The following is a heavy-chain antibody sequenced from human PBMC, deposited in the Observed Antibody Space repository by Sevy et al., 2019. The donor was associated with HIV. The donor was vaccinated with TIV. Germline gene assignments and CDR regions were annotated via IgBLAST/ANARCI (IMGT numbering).Heavy chain of an antibody. D-gene: IGHD1-26*01. CDR1: GFSFTNAW. CDR3: TAGVGTSDCDY. CDR2: IKNKTDGGTR. V-gene: IGHV3-15*01. Sequence: GGSLRLSCAASGFSFTNAWMSWVRQAPGKGLEWVGRIKNKTDGGTRDFAAPVKGRFAISRDDSKSTFYLQMDSLKTEDTGVYYCTAGVGTSDCDYWGQGILVTVSS. J-gene: IGHJ4*02.